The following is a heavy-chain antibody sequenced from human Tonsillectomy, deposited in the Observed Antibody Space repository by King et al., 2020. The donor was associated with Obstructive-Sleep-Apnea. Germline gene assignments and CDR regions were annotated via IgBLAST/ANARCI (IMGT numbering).Heavy chain of an antibody. J-gene: IGHJ4*02. D-gene: IGHD4-23*01. Sequence: VQLQESGPGLVKPSQTLSLTCTVSGDSISNVLYYWSWIRQHPGKGLEGIGYIYYSGSTFYNPSLKSRLSMSVDTSKNQFSLRLSSVTAADTAVYYCARVYGKHGGNSGGYYFDYWGQGTLVTVSS. CDR1: GDSISNVLYY. CDR2: IYYSGST. V-gene: IGHV4-31*03. CDR3: ARVYGKHGGNSGGYYFDY.